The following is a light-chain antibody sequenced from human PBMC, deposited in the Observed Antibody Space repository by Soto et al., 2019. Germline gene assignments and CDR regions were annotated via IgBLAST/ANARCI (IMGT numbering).Light chain of an antibody. CDR2: EVR. CDR1: SSDVGAYNY. J-gene: IGLJ2*01. CDR3: SSYTRNDTVV. V-gene: IGLV2-14*01. Sequence: QSALTQPASVSGSPGQSITISCTGTSSDVGAYNYVSCYQKYPGKTPKLIIYEVRHRPSSVSNRFSSSKSGDTASLTISVLQADDEGFYYCSSYTRNDTVVFGGGTKVTVL.